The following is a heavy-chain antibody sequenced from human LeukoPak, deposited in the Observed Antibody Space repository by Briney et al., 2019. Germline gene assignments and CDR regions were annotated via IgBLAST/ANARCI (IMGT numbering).Heavy chain of an antibody. CDR1: GGSISFHY. V-gene: IGHV4-59*11. D-gene: IGHD3-16*01. Sequence: PSETLSLTCTVSGGSISFHYWSWIRQPPGKGLGWIGYIHLSGSTYYDPSLRSRVTISGDTSKNQFSLRLNSVTAADTAVYYCARGGVWYFDLWGRGTLVTVSS. CDR3: ARGGVWYFDL. J-gene: IGHJ2*01. CDR2: IHLSGST.